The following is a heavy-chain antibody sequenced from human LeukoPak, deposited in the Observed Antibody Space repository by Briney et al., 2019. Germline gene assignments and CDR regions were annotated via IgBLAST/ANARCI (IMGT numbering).Heavy chain of an antibody. D-gene: IGHD3-9*01. CDR1: GFTFSSYA. V-gene: IGHV3-30-3*01. CDR2: ISYDGSNK. CDR3: ARDAMYYDILTGYSPGAFDI. J-gene: IGHJ3*02. Sequence: PGGSLRLSCAASGFTFSSYAMHWVRQAPGKGLEWVAVISYDGSNKYYADSVKGRFTISRDNSKNTLYLQMNSLRAEDTAVYYCARDAMYYDILTGYSPGAFDIWGQGTMVTVSS.